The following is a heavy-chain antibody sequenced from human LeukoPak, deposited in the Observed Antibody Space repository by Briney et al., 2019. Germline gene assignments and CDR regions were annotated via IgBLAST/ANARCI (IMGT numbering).Heavy chain of an antibody. CDR1: GFTFSGYY. J-gene: IGHJ5*02. CDR3: ARGKEYSSSSKRFDP. D-gene: IGHD6-6*01. CDR2: ISSSGSTI. V-gene: IGHV3-11*01. Sequence: PGGSLRLSCAASGFTFSGYYMSWIRQAPGKGLEWVSYISSSGSTIYYADSVKGRFTISRENAKNSLYLQMNSLRAEDTAVYYCARGKEYSSSSKRFDPWGQGTLVTVSS.